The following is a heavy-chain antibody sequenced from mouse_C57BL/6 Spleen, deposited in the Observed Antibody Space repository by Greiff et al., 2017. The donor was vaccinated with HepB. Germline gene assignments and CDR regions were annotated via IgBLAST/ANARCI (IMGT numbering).Heavy chain of an antibody. Sequence: QVQLKESGPELVKPGASVKISCKASGYAFSSSWMNWVKQRPGKGLEWIGRIYPGDGDTNYNGKFKGKATLTADKSSSTAYMQRSSLTSEDSAVYFCARWGYDWYFDVWGTGTTVTVSS. CDR3: ARWGYDWYFDV. CDR2: IYPGDGDT. V-gene: IGHV1-82*01. CDR1: GYAFSSSW. D-gene: IGHD2-2*01. J-gene: IGHJ1*03.